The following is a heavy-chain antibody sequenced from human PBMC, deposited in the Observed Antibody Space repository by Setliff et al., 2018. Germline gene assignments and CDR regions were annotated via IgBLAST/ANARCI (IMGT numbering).Heavy chain of an antibody. CDR3: AKGGGRSHSDS. J-gene: IGHJ4*02. CDR1: GDSINSLSW. Sequence: PSETLSLTCTVSGDSINSLSWWSWVRQPPGKGLEWIGEIYHDGNDKYTPSVHYSPSLKSRVTISIDTSDNQFPLKLTSMTAADTAVYYCAKGGGRSHSDSWGQGILVTVSS. CDR2: IYHDGND. D-gene: IGHD1-1*01. V-gene: IGHV4-4*02.